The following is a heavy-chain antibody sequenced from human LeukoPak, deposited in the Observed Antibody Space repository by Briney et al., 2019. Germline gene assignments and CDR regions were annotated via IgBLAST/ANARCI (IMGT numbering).Heavy chain of an antibody. CDR1: GFTVSSNY. V-gene: IGHV3-53*01. CDR2: IYSGGST. Sequence: PGGSLRLSCAASGFTVSSNYMSWVRQAPGKGLEWVSVIYSGGSTYYADSVKGRFTISRDNSKNTLYLQMNNLRAEDTAVYYCAREGQQLVLNYWGQGTLVTVSS. CDR3: AREGQQLVLNY. J-gene: IGHJ4*02. D-gene: IGHD6-13*01.